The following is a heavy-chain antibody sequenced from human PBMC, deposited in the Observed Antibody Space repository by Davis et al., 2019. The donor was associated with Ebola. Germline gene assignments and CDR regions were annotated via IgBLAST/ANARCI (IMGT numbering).Heavy chain of an antibody. CDR3: AVNSSGSSLNAFDI. D-gene: IGHD6-19*01. CDR1: GASISRHY. J-gene: IGHJ3*02. Sequence: PSETLSLTCTVSGASISRHYWSWIRQPPGQGLEWIGCFYYSGSTNYNPSLKSRVTISVKAPGSQFSLNLRSVTAADTAIYYCAVNSSGSSLNAFDIWGQGIQVTVSS. V-gene: IGHV4-59*11. CDR2: FYYSGST.